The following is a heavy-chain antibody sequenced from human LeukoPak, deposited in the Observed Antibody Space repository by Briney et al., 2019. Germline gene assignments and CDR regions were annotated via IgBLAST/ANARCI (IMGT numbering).Heavy chain of an antibody. J-gene: IGHJ4*02. V-gene: IGHV1-3*01. CDR2: INAGNGNT. CDR3: ARDGYYDSSGPYYFDY. CDR1: GYTFTSFA. Sequence: ASVKVSCKASGYTFTSFAMHWVRQAPGQRLEWMGWINAGNGNTKYSQKFQGRVTITRDTSASTAYMELSSLRSEDTAVYYCARDGYYDSSGPYYFDYWGQGTLVTVSS. D-gene: IGHD3-22*01.